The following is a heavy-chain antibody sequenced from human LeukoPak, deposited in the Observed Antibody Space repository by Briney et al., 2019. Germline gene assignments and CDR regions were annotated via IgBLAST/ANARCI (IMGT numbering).Heavy chain of an antibody. CDR2: IYYSGST. D-gene: IGHD3-22*01. V-gene: IGHV4-59*01. CDR1: GGSISSYY. J-gene: IGHJ3*02. Sequence: SETLSLTCTVSGGSISSYYWSWIRQPPGKGLEWIGYIYYSGSTNYNPSLKSRVTISVDTSKNQFSLKLSSVTAADTAVYYCAXXDDSSRFGGAFDIWGQGTMVTVSS. CDR3: AXXDDSSRFGGAFDI.